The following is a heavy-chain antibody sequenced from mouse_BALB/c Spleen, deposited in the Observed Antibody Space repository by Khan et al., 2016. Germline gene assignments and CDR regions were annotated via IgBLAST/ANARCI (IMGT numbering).Heavy chain of an antibody. J-gene: IGHJ4*01. CDR2: LNSNTGEP. CDR1: GYTFTNYG. D-gene: IGHD2-13*01. CDR3: ARTGDYPYYAMDY. Sequence: QIQLVQSGPELKKPGETVKISCKASGYTFTNYGMNWGRQPPGRGLKWMGWLNSNTGEPTYAEDFKGRFAFSLETSAGTAYLQINKLKNEDTATYFCARTGDYPYYAMDYWGQGTSVTVSS. V-gene: IGHV9-3*02.